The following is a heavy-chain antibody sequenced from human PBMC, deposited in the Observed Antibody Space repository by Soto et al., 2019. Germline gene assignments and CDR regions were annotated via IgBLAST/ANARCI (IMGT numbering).Heavy chain of an antibody. V-gene: IGHV1-3*01. J-gene: IGHJ3*02. Sequence: ASVKVSCKASGYTFTSYAMHWVRQAPGQRLEWMGWINAGNGNTKYSQKFQGRVTITRDTSASTAYMELSSLRSEDTAVYYCARDQPGLGATFAFDIWGQGTMVTVSS. CDR1: GYTFTSYA. D-gene: IGHD1-26*01. CDR3: ARDQPGLGATFAFDI. CDR2: INAGNGNT.